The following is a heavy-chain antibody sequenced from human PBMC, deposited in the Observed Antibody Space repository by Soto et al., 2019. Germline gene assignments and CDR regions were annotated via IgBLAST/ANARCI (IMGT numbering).Heavy chain of an antibody. Sequence: QVQLQESGPGLVTPSQTLSLTCTVSGASITSDAYYWSWIRQHPGKGLEWIGYIYSSGSTYYNPSLRSRVSRSVDTSKNQFSLKVNSVTAADTAVYYCARDWGGYDYFDSWGQGTLVAVSS. CDR2: IYSSGST. V-gene: IGHV4-31*03. CDR3: ARDWGGYDYFDS. J-gene: IGHJ4*02. CDR1: GASITSDAYY. D-gene: IGHD5-12*01.